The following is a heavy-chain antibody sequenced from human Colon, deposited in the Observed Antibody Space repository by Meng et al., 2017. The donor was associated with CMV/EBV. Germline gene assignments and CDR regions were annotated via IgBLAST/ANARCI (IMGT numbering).Heavy chain of an antibody. Sequence: ASGFTFNTYTMNWVRQAPGKGLEWVASISRSSTYIFYADSVKGRFTISRDNAKNSLYLQMNSLRAEDAAVYYCARDLAVFGVVTDGYWGQGTLVTSPQ. CDR2: ISRSSTYI. V-gene: IGHV3-21*01. CDR1: GFTFNTYT. D-gene: IGHD3-3*01. J-gene: IGHJ4*02. CDR3: ARDLAVFGVVTDGY.